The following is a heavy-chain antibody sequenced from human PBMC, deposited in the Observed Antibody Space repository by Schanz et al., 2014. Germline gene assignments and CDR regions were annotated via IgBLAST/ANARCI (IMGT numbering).Heavy chain of an antibody. CDR2: IIPILGIA. CDR1: GGTFSSFG. CDR3: AGTYCSSTSCYTGYYYMDV. D-gene: IGHD2-2*02. V-gene: IGHV1-69*04. J-gene: IGHJ6*03. Sequence: QVQVVQSGAEVKKPGSSVKVSCKASGGTFSSFGINWVRQAPGQGLEWMGRIIPILGIANYAQNFQGRVTITADKSTSTAYMELTSLRSEDTAVYYCAGTYCSSTSCYTGYYYMDVWGKGTTVTVSS.